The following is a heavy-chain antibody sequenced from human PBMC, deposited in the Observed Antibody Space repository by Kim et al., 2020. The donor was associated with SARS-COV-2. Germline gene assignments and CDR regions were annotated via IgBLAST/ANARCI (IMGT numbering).Heavy chain of an antibody. D-gene: IGHD3-10*01. Sequence: YADSVKGRFTISRDNSKNTLYLQMNSLRAEDTAVYYCARESITMVRGVITWGQGTLVTVSS. J-gene: IGHJ5*02. CDR3: ARESITMVRGVIT. V-gene: IGHV3-53*01.